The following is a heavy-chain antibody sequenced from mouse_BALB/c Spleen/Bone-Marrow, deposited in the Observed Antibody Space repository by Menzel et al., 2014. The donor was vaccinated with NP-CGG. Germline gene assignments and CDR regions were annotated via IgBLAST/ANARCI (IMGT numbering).Heavy chain of an antibody. V-gene: IGHV1-4*01. J-gene: IGHJ2*01. CDR1: GYTFTTYT. D-gene: IGHD1-1*02. CDR2: INPSSDYT. Sequence: QVQLQQSGAGLARPGASVKMSCKASGYTFTTYTIHWVKQRPGQGLEWIGYINPSSDYTHYNQKFKDKATLTADKSSSTAYMQLSSLTSEDSAVYYCARPYYYGYDYWGQGTTLTVSS. CDR3: ARPYYYGYDY.